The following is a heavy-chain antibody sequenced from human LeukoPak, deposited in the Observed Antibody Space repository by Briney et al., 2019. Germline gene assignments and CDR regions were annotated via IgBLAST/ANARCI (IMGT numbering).Heavy chain of an antibody. Sequence: SETLSLTCTVSGGSISSYYWSWIRQPPGKGLEWIGYIYYSGGTNYNPSLKSRVTMSVDTSKNQFSLKLSSVTAADTAVYYCATSSDVLRYFDWLSPSGYYYYGMDVWGQGTTVTVSS. V-gene: IGHV4-59*01. J-gene: IGHJ6*02. CDR3: ATSSDVLRYFDWLSPSGYYYYGMDV. CDR2: IYYSGGT. D-gene: IGHD3-9*01. CDR1: GGSISSYY.